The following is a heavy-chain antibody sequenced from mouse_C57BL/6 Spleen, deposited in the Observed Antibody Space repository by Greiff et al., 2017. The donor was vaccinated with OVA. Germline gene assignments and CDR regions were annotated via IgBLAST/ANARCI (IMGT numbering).Heavy chain of an antibody. D-gene: IGHD1-1*01. CDR3: AREGVLRYFDY. Sequence: VQLVESGPELVKPGASVKISCKASGYAFSSSWMNWVKQRPGKGLEWIGRIYPGDGDTNYNGKFKGKATLTADKSSSTAYMQLSSLTSEDSAVYFCAREGVLRYFDYWGQGTTLTVSS. CDR2: IYPGDGDT. J-gene: IGHJ2*01. V-gene: IGHV1-82*01. CDR1: GYAFSSSW.